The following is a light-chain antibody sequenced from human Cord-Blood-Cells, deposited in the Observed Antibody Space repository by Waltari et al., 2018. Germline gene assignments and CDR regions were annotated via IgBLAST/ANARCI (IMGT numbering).Light chain of an antibody. J-gene: IGKJ2*01. CDR1: QSISSY. Sequence: SLSASVGDRVTITCRASQSISSYLNWYQQKPGKAPKLLIYAASSLQSGVPSRFSGSGSGTDFTLTISSLQPEDFATYYCQQSYSTLEYTFGQGTKLEIK. CDR2: AAS. CDR3: QQSYSTLEYT. V-gene: IGKV1-39*01.